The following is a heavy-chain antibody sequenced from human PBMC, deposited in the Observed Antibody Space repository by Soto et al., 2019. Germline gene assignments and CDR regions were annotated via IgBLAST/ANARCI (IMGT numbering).Heavy chain of an antibody. CDR2: INPNSGGT. D-gene: IGHD3-22*01. Sequence: ASVKVSCKASGYTFTGYYMHWVRQAPGQGLEWMGWINPNSGGTNYAQKFQGRVTMTRDTSISTAYMELSRLRSDDTAVYYCGLVTGYYDSNSAIDYWGQGTLVTVSS. CDR3: GLVTGYYDSNSAIDY. J-gene: IGHJ4*02. V-gene: IGHV1-2*02. CDR1: GYTFTGYY.